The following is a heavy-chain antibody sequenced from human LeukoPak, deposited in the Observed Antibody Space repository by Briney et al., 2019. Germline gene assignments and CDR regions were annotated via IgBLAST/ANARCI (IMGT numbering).Heavy chain of an antibody. Sequence: PGGSLRLSCVGSGFTFSSYWMTWVRQAPGKELEWVANIKDDGSEKYSVDSVKGRFTISRDNAKNLLYLQMSSLRAEDTAVYYCARARIDYWGQGTPVTVSS. J-gene: IGHJ4*02. CDR1: GFTFSSYW. CDR3: ARARIDY. V-gene: IGHV3-7*04. CDR2: IKDDGSEK. D-gene: IGHD1-14*01.